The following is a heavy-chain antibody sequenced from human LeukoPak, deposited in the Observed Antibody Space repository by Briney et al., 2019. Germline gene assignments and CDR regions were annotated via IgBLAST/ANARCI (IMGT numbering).Heavy chain of an antibody. Sequence: GGSLRLSCAASGFTFNNYWIHWVRQVPGKGLVWVSRINNDGSSASYVDSVKGRFTISRDNAKNTLFLQMNSLRAEGTAVYYCARRGTGHGMDVWGQGTTVIVSS. CDR1: GFTFNNYW. D-gene: IGHD1-1*01. J-gene: IGHJ6*02. V-gene: IGHV3-74*01. CDR3: ARRGTGHGMDV. CDR2: INNDGSSA.